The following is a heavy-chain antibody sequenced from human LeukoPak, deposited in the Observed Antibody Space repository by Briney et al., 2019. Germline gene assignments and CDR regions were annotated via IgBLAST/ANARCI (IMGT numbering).Heavy chain of an antibody. V-gene: IGHV1-69*13. J-gene: IGHJ5*02. CDR1: GYTFSSYA. CDR2: IIPIFGTA. CDR3: ARLKGVTHWGSYRYGENWFDP. Sequence: SVKVSCKASGYTFSSYAISWVRQAPGQGLEWMGGIIPIFGTANYAQKFQGRVTITADESTSTAYMELSSLRSEDTAVYYCARLKGVTHWGSYRYGENWFDPWGQGTLVTVSS. D-gene: IGHD3-16*02.